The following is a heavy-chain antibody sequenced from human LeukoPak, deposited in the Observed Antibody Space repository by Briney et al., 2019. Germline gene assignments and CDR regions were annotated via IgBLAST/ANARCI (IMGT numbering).Heavy chain of an antibody. CDR1: GFTFDDYA. CDR3: AKGHCSSTSCSPSDY. Sequence: GGSLRLSCAASGFTFDDYAMHWVRQAPGKGLEWVSGISWNSGSIGYADSVKGRFTISRDNAKNSPYLQMNSLRAEDMALYYCAKGHCSSTSCSPSDYWGQGTLVTVSS. J-gene: IGHJ4*02. V-gene: IGHV3-9*03. D-gene: IGHD2-2*01. CDR2: ISWNSGSI.